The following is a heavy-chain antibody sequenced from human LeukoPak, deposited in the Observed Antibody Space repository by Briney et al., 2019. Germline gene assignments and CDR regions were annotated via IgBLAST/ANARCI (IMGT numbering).Heavy chain of an antibody. CDR3: AKDSRYCTNGVYPLGY. CDR2: ISYDGSNK. V-gene: IGHV3-30*18. CDR1: GFTFRSYG. Sequence: GRSLRLSCAASGFTFRSYGMHWVRQAPGKGLEWVAVISYDGSNKYYADSVKGRFTISRDNSKNTLYLQMNSLRAEDTAVYYCAKDSRYCTNGVYPLGYWGQGTLVTVSS. J-gene: IGHJ4*02. D-gene: IGHD2-8*01.